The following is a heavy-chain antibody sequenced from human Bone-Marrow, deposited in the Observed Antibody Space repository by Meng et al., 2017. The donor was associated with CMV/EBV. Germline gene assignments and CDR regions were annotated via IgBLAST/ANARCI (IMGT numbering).Heavy chain of an antibody. J-gene: IGHJ4*02. CDR3: ARAMIIAARARDV. CDR2: ITFDGSNT. Sequence: GESLKISCAVSGFSFNDYGMHWVRQTPGKGLEWLTFITFDGSNTYYADSVKGRFTISRDNSKNTLYLQMNSLRNDDTAVYYCARAMIIAARARDVWGQGTLVTVAS. V-gene: IGHV3-30*03. CDR1: GFSFNDYG. D-gene: IGHD6-6*01.